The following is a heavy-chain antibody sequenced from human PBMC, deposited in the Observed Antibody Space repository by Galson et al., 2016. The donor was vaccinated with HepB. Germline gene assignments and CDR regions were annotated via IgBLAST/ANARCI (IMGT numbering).Heavy chain of an antibody. CDR2: IIPIFDTS. J-gene: IGHJ4*02. Sequence: SVKVSCKASGDTFNIYTISWVRQAPGQGLEWMGEIIPIFDTSNYAQTFQDRLTITADESTSTTYMELSSLISEDSAVYYCARRKSYDFWSGQTFDYWGQGTLVIVSS. V-gene: IGHV1-69*13. CDR1: GDTFNIYT. D-gene: IGHD3-3*01. CDR3: ARRKSYDFWSGQTFDY.